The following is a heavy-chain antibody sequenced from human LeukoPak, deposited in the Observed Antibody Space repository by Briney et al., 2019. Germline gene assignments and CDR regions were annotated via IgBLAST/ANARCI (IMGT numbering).Heavy chain of an antibody. J-gene: IGHJ5*02. V-gene: IGHV4-34*01. CDR3: ARGCIAGGGTLFDP. Sequence: PSESLCLSCAAYGVTFSSYYMHWIRQPPGKGLEWIGVISHGGSNNYNPSSKSRVTISLNTTTNKILLKLSSVTAADTAVYYCARGCIAGGGTLFDPWGQGTLVTVSS. CDR1: GVTFSSYY. D-gene: IGHD6-19*01. CDR2: ISHGGSN.